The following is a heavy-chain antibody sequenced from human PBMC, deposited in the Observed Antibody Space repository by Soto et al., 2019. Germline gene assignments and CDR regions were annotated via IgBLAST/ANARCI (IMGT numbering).Heavy chain of an antibody. CDR2: IGSSGSTI. CDR3: ARATYSSSYYFDS. Sequence: GSLRLSGPASVFTFSSFEMNWVRQAPGKGLEWVSKIGSSGSTIWYADSVKGRFTISRDNAKNSLYLQMNSLRGEDTAVYYCARATYSSSYYFDSWGQGTLVTVSS. CDR1: VFTFSSFE. J-gene: IGHJ4*02. D-gene: IGHD6-6*01. V-gene: IGHV3-48*03.